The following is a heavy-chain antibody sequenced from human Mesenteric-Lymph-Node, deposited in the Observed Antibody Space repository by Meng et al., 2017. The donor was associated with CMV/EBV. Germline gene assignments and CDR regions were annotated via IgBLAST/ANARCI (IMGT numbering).Heavy chain of an antibody. CDR2: INWNGGST. Sequence: GESLKISCAASGFTFDDYGMSWVRQAPGKGLEWVSGINWNGGSTGYADSVKGRFTISRDNAKNSLFLQMNSLNAEDTALYHCARGGSSSWRQGVFDYWGQGTLVTVSS. CDR3: ARGGSSSWRQGVFDY. D-gene: IGHD6-13*01. V-gene: IGHV3-20*01. CDR1: GFTFDDYG. J-gene: IGHJ4*02.